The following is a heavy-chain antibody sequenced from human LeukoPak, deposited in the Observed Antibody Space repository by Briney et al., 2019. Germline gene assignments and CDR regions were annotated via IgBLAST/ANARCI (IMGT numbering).Heavy chain of an antibody. J-gene: IGHJ3*02. V-gene: IGHV3-30*03. D-gene: IGHD3-22*01. CDR3: ARDLRGDSSGYYPDAFDI. Sequence: PGRSLRLSCAASGFIFSSYGMHWVRQAPGKGLEWVAVISYDGSNKYYADSVKGRFTISRDNSKNTLYLQMNSLRAEDTAVYYCARDLRGDSSGYYPDAFDIWGQGTMVTASS. CDR2: ISYDGSNK. CDR1: GFIFSSYG.